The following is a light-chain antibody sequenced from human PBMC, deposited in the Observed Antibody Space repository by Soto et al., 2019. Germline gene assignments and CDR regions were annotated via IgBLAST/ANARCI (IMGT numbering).Light chain of an antibody. V-gene: IGKV3-20*01. CDR2: GAS. CDR3: QQYGRSLT. CDR1: QSDSSSY. Sequence: EIVLTQSPGTMSLSPGERATLSFRASQSDSSSYLAWYQQKPGQAPRLLIYGASSRATGIPDRFSGSGSGTDFSLTISRLEPEDFAVYYCQQYGRSLTFGGGTKVEIK. J-gene: IGKJ4*01.